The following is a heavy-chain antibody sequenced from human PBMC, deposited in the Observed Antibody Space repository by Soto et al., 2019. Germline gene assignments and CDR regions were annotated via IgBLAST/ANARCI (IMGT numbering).Heavy chain of an antibody. J-gene: IGHJ4*02. CDR2: SRNKANSYTI. Sequence: GGSLRLSCTASGFTFSDHYMDWVRQAPGKGLEWVGRSRNKANSYTIEYAASVKGGFTISRDDSQNSLYLQMNSLKTEDTAVYYCARSGTYSFDYWGQGTLVTVSS. D-gene: IGHD1-26*01. CDR3: ARSGTYSFDY. CDR1: GFTFSDHY. V-gene: IGHV3-72*01.